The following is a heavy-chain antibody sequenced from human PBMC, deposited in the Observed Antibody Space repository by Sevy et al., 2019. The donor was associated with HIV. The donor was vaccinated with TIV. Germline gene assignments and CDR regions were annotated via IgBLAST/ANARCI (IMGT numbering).Heavy chain of an antibody. CDR1: GFTFSSYS. V-gene: IGHV3-48*01. J-gene: IGHJ4*02. CDR2: ISSSSSTI. Sequence: GGSLRRSCAASGFTFSSYSMNWVRQAPGKGLEWVSYISSSSSTIYYADSVKGRFTISRDNAKNSLYLQINSLRAEDSAVYYWARDEGCFDYWGQGTLVTVSS. CDR3: ARDEGCFDY.